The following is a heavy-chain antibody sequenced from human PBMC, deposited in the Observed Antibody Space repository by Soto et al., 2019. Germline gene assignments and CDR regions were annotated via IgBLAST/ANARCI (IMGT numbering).Heavy chain of an antibody. Sequence: GGSLRLSCAASGFTFSGSSMHWVRQASGKALEWVGRIRSKLNCYATAYGASVKGRFTISRDDSKNTAYLEMNSLKTEDTAVYYCARGKATSHGYPVFDSWGQGTLVTVS. V-gene: IGHV3-73*01. CDR3: ARGKATSHGYPVFDS. CDR2: IRSKLNCYAT. J-gene: IGHJ4*02. CDR1: GFTFSGSS. D-gene: IGHD5-18*01.